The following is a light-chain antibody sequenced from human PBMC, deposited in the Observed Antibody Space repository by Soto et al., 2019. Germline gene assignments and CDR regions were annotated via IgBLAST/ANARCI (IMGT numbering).Light chain of an antibody. CDR1: HDIRKY. CDR3: PQSENFPIT. CDR2: DAS. V-gene: IGKV1-33*01. J-gene: IGKJ1*01. Sequence: DVQMTQSPSSLSASVVDRVTITCQASHDIRKYLNWYQQKPGKAPKLLIYDASNMETGVPSRFTGSGSGTDFTFTISSLQPEDIATYYCPQSENFPITFAQGTKVDIK.